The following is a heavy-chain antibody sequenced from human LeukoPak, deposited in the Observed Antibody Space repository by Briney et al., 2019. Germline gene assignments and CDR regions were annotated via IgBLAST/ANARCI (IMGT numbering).Heavy chain of an antibody. CDR2: ISYDGSNK. Sequence: GGSLRLSCAASGFTFSSYAIHWVRQAPGKGLEWVAVISYDGSNKYYADSVKGRFTISRDNSKNTLYLQMNSLRAEDTAVYYCTRRGLVDNLFDYWGQGTLVTVSS. V-gene: IGHV3-30*04. CDR1: GFTFSSYA. J-gene: IGHJ4*02. D-gene: IGHD6-19*01. CDR3: TRRGLVDNLFDY.